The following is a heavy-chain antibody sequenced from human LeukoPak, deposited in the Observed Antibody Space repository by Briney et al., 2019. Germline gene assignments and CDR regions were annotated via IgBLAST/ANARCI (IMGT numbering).Heavy chain of an antibody. CDR3: ARANFLYCSSTTCLFDY. D-gene: IGHD2-2*01. CDR2: INPNDGDT. J-gene: IGHJ4*02. Sequence: ASVKGSCKASGYTFTDYYMHWVRQAPGQGFEWMGWINPNDGDTNYAQKFQGRVTMTRDTSISTAHMEVSRLRSDDTAVYYCARANFLYCSSTTCLFDYWAQGTLVTVSS. CDR1: GYTFTDYY. V-gene: IGHV1-2*02.